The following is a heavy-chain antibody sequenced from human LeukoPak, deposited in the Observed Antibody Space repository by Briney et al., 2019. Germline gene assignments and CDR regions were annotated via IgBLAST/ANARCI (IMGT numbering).Heavy chain of an antibody. CDR2: INHSGST. V-gene: IGHV4-34*01. CDR1: GGSFSGYY. CDR3: ARGTRTFDP. Sequence: SETLSLTCVVYGGSFSGYYWSWIRQPPGKGLEWIGEINHSGSTNYNPSLKSRVTISVDTSKNQFSLKLNSVTAADTAVYYCARGTRTFDPWGQGTLVTVFS. D-gene: IGHD2-2*01. J-gene: IGHJ5*02.